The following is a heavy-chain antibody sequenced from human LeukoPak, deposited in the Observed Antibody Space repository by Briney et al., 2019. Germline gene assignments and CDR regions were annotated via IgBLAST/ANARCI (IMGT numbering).Heavy chain of an antibody. D-gene: IGHD6-19*01. CDR1: AFTLSDFT. V-gene: IGHV3-73*01. CDR3: SAGPSGWTEFFRH. Sequence: GGSLRLSCAAPAFTLSDFTIHWVRQASGKGLEWVARIRSKANNYATEYGASVKGRFTISRDDAKNAAFLQMNSLKTEDTAIYYCSAGPSGWTEFFRHWGQGTLVTVSS. J-gene: IGHJ1*01. CDR2: IRSKANNYAT.